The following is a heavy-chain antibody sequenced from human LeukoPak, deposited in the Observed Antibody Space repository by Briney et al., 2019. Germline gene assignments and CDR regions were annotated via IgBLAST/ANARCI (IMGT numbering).Heavy chain of an antibody. CDR1: GYTFASSY. V-gene: IGHV1-46*01. Sequence: ASVKVSCKASGYTFASSYIHWVRQAPGQGLEWMGVINPSGGGAMYARKFQDRVTMTRDTSTSTVYMELSSLTSEDTAVYYCARDAVVVPSRGNWFDPWGQGTLVTVSS. CDR3: ARDAVVVPSRGNWFDP. J-gene: IGHJ5*02. D-gene: IGHD3-16*02. CDR2: INPSGGGA.